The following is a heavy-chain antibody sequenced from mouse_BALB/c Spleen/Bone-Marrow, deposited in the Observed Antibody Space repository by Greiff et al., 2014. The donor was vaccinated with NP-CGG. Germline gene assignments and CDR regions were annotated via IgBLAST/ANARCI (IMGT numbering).Heavy chain of an antibody. D-gene: IGHD2-12*01. CDR3: ARSLLRRDALDY. Sequence: EVQLVESGPELEKPGASVRISCKAPGYSFTGYNINWVRQSNGKSLEWIGYIDPYSGGTSYYQRFKDRATLTVDKSSSTAYMQLKSLTSEDSAVYYCARSLLRRDALDYWGQGTSVTVSS. J-gene: IGHJ4*01. CDR1: GYSFTGYN. CDR2: IDPYSGGT. V-gene: IGHV1S135*01.